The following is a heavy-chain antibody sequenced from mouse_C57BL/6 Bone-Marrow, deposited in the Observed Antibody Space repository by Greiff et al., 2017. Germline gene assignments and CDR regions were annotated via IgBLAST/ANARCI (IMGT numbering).Heavy chain of an antibody. J-gene: IGHJ4*01. Sequence: EVQRVESGGGLVKPGGSLKLSCAASGFTFSSYTMSWVRQTPEKRLEWVATISGGGGNTYYPDSVKGRFTISRDNAKNTLYLQMSSLRSEDTALYYCARPYGSSHYCAMYYWGQGTSVTVSS. D-gene: IGHD1-1*01. V-gene: IGHV5-9*01. CDR1: GFTFSSYT. CDR2: ISGGGGNT. CDR3: ARPYGSSHYCAMYY.